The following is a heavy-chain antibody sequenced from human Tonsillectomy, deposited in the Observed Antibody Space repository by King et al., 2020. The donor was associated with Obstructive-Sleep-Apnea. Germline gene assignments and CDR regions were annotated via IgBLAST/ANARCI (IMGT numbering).Heavy chain of an antibody. CDR2: ISSSSRYI. CDR3: AIPAQQESI. V-gene: IGHV3-21*01. D-gene: IGHD2-2*01. CDR1: GFTFSSYS. Sequence: EVQLVESGGGLVKPGGSLRLSCAASGFTFSSYSMNLVRQSPGKGLEWVSSISSSSRYIYYADSVKGRFTISRDNTKNSLYLQMNSLRAEDTAVYYCAIPAQQESIWGQGTMVTVSS. J-gene: IGHJ3*02.